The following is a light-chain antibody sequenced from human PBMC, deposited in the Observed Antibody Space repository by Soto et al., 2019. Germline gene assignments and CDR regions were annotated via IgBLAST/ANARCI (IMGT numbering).Light chain of an antibody. CDR3: QKYTRAPFT. J-gene: IGKJ3*01. CDR2: AAS. V-gene: IGKV1-27*01. Sequence: QMTQSPSSLSAAVGDRVTITCRASQGIDTYLAWYQQKPGKVPKLLIYAASTLQSGVPSRFSGSGSGTDFTLTISSLQPEDVATYYCQKYTRAPFTFGPG. CDR1: QGIDTY.